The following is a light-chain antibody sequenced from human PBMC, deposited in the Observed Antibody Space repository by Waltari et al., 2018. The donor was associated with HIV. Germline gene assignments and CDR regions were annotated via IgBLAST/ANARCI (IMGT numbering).Light chain of an antibody. CDR1: ALPKQY. V-gene: IGLV3-25*03. J-gene: IGLJ1*01. CDR3: QSADSTGTYPDV. Sequence: SYELTQPPSVSVSPGQTARITCSGDALPKQYAYWYQQKPGQAPVLVIYKDNERPSGIPERVSGSSSGTTVTLTISGVQTEDEADYYCQSADSTGTYPDVFGPGTKVTVL. CDR2: KDN.